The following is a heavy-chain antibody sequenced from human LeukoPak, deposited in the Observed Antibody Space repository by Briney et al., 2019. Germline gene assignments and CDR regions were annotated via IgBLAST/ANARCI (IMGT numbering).Heavy chain of an antibody. Sequence: GASVTVSCKAPGYIFTNHFVHWVRQAPGQGLQWMGIISPSGDTTTYAQKFVGRVTLTRDTSTSTVYLDLRSLESEDTALYYCVRAGDQDFDVWGQGIQVTV. CDR1: GYIFTNHF. CDR2: ISPSGDTT. CDR3: VRAGDQDFDV. D-gene: IGHD7-27*01. V-gene: IGHV1-46*01. J-gene: IGHJ4*02.